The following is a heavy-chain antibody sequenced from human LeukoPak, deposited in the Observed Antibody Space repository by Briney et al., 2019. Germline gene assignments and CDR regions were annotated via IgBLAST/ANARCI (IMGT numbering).Heavy chain of an antibody. V-gene: IGHV1-2*02. J-gene: IGHJ3*02. Sequence: EASVKVSCKASGYTFTGYYMHWVRQAPGQGLEWMGWINPNSGGTNYAQKFQGRVTMTRDTSTSTVYMELSSLRSEDTAVYYCASPRPTYYYGSGSYYEEDAFDIWGQGTMVTVSS. CDR2: INPNSGGT. CDR1: GYTFTGYY. CDR3: ASPRPTYYYGSGSYYEEDAFDI. D-gene: IGHD3-10*01.